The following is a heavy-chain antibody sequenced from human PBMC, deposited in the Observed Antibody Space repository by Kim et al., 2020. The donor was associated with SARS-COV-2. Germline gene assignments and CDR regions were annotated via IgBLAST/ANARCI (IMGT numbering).Heavy chain of an antibody. V-gene: IGHV3-33*01. D-gene: IGHD2-15*01. J-gene: IGHJ4*02. CDR3: ARDRCSGGSCYFDF. CDR2: IWSDGSNT. CDR1: GFTFSTYG. Sequence: GGSLRLSCGTSGFTFSTYGMHWVRQAPGKGLEWVSFIWSDGSNTYIEDSVKGRFTISRDNSKNTLYLQMNTLRAEDTAVYYCARDRCSGGSCYFDFWGQGALVIVSS.